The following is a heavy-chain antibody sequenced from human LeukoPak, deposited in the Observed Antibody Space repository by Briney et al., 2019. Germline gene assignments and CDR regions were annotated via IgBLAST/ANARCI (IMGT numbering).Heavy chain of an antibody. D-gene: IGHD5-12*01. CDR2: VSSSSSYI. Sequence: PGGSLRLSCAASGFTFGSYSMNWVRQAPGKGLEWVSSVSSSSSYIYYADSVKGRFTISRDNAKNSLYLQMNSLRAEDTAVYYCARDRDSGYDLWGQGTLVTVSS. J-gene: IGHJ4*02. CDR3: ARDRDSGYDL. CDR1: GFTFGSYS. V-gene: IGHV3-21*01.